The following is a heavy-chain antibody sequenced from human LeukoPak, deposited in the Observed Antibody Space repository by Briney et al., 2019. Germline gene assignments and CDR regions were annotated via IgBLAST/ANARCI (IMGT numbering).Heavy chain of an antibody. V-gene: IGHV3-49*04. CDR2: IRSKAYGGTT. J-gene: IGHJ4*02. Sequence: GGSLRLSCTASGFTFGDYAMSWVRQAPGKGLEWVGFIRSKAYGGTTEYAAFVKGRFTISRDDSRSIAYLQMSSLKTEDTAVYYCTRARASYYFDYWGQGTLVTVSS. CDR1: GFTFGDYA. D-gene: IGHD3-10*01. CDR3: TRARASYYFDY.